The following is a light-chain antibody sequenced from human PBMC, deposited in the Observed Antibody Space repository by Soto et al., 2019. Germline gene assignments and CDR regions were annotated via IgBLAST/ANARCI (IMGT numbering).Light chain of an antibody. V-gene: IGKV1-39*01. Sequence: DIQMTQSPSSLSASVGDRVTITCRASQSISTYLNWYQQKPGKAPNLLIYAASSLESGVPSRFSGSGSVTYVTLTISRLQPDYFATYYCQQSYSPHLAFGGGTSVQIK. J-gene: IGKJ4*01. CDR3: QQSYSPHLA. CDR1: QSISTY. CDR2: AAS.